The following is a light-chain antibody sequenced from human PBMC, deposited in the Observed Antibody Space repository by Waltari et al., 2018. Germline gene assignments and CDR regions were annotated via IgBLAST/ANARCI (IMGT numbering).Light chain of an antibody. V-gene: IGKV3-20*01. Sequence: IVLTQSPGTLSLSPGERATLSCRASQSVSSTYLAGYQQKPGQAPRLLIYGASSRATGIPDRFSGSASGTDFTLTISRLEPEDFAVYFCQQYGTSPTTFGQGTKVQI. J-gene: IGKJ1*01. CDR2: GAS. CDR1: QSVSSTY. CDR3: QQYGTSPTT.